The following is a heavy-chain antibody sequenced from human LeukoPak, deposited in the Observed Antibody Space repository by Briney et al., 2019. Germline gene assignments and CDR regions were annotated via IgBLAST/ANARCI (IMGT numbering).Heavy chain of an antibody. J-gene: IGHJ4*02. CDR3: AKEIMTTVVQDGDY. CDR1: GFTFSNYA. D-gene: IGHD4-23*01. Sequence: GGSLRLSCAASGFTFSNYAMNWVRQTPGKGLEWVSAISGSGGSTYYADSVKGRFTISRDNSKNTLYLQMNSLRAEDTAVYYCAKEIMTTVVQDGDYWGQGTLVTVSS. V-gene: IGHV3-23*01. CDR2: ISGSGGST.